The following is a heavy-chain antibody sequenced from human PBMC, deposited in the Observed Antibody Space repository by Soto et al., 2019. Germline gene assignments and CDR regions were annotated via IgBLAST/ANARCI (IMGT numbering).Heavy chain of an antibody. CDR3: AKGVLRFLEGHYYYMDV. CDR1: GFTFSSYA. D-gene: IGHD3-3*01. Sequence: EGSLRLSCAASGFTFSSYAMSWVRQAPGKGLEWVSAISGSGGSTYYADSVKGRFTISRDNSKNTLYLQMNSLRAEDTAVYYCAKGVLRFLEGHYYYMDVWGKGTTVTVSS. J-gene: IGHJ6*03. CDR2: ISGSGGST. V-gene: IGHV3-23*01.